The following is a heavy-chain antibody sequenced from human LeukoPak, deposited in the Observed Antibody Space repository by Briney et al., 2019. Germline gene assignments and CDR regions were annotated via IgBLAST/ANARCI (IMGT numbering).Heavy chain of an antibody. V-gene: IGHV4-34*01. CDR2: INHSGST. D-gene: IGHD3-3*01. CDR3: ARDFWSGYYQPFDY. CDR1: GGSFSGYY. J-gene: IGHJ4*02. Sequence: SETLSLTCAVYGGSFSGYYWSWIRQPPGKGLEWIGEINHSGSTNYNPSLKSRVTISVDTSKNQFSLKLSSVTAADTAVYYCARDFWSGYYQPFDYWGQGTLVTVSS.